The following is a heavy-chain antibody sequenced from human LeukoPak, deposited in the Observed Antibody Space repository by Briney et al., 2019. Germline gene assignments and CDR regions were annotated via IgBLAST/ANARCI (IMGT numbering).Heavy chain of an antibody. CDR2: ISGSGGRT. J-gene: IGHJ4*02. CDR3: AKDQTSYSGSYLPLFDY. CDR1: GFTFSSHA. V-gene: IGHV3-23*01. Sequence: ARSLRLSCAASGFTFSSHAMSWVRQAPGEGLERVSAISGSGGRTYYEESVKGRSTISRDNSKTTLFLQMNSLRAEDTAVYYCAKDQTSYSGSYLPLFDYWGQGTLVTVSS. D-gene: IGHD1-26*01.